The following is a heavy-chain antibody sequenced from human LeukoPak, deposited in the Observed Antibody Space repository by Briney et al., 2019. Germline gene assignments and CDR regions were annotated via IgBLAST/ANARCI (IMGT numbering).Heavy chain of an antibody. J-gene: IGHJ4*02. V-gene: IGHV4-38-2*01. D-gene: IGHD2-2*01. Sequence: ASETLSLTCAVSGYSISNGYYWVWIRQPPGRGLEWIGSLYHSDSAYYNTSLRSRVSMSVDTSKNQFSLTLSFVTAADTAVYYCARVPRQGQLPEIHFDYWGQGTLVTVSS. CDR1: GYSISNGYY. CDR3: ARVPRQGQLPEIHFDY. CDR2: LYHSDSA.